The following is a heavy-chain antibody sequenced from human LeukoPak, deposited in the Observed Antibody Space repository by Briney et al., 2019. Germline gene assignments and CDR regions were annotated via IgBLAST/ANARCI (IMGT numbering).Heavy chain of an antibody. V-gene: IGHV4-59*08. D-gene: IGHD1-1*01. CDR1: EGSVSTYF. CDR3: GRWPRAQRGPRTDNSFPP. CDR2: VFHDGST. Sequence: PSETLSLTCTVSEGSVSTYFWNWLRQPPGGGLERIGHVFHDGSTNLNPSLKSRVTISIDTSKNQFSLNLRSVTPADTAVYYFGRWPRAQRGPRTDNSFPPWGQGALVTVSS. J-gene: IGHJ5*02.